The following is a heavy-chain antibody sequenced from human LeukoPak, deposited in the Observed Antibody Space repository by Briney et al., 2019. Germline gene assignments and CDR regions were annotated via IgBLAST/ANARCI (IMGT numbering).Heavy chain of an antibody. CDR1: GGSFSGYY. V-gene: IGHV4-34*01. D-gene: IGHD6-6*01. CDR2: INHSGST. CDR3: ARGRPGIAARLPHYYYYMDV. J-gene: IGHJ6*03. Sequence: NPSETLSLTCAVYGGSFSGYYWSWIRQPPGKGLEWIGEINHSGSTNYNPSLESRVTILVDTSKNLFSLNLSSVTAADTAVYYCARGRPGIAARLPHYYYYMDVWGKGTTVTVSS.